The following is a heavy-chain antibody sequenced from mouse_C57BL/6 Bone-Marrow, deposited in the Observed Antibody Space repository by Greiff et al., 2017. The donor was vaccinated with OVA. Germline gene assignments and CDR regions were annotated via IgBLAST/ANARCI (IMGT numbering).Heavy chain of an antibody. CDR1: GYTFTDYY. CDR3: ARKVYSPFYFDY. Sequence: VQLQQSGPVLVKPGASVKMSCKASGYTFTDYYMNWVKQSHGKSLEWIGVINPYNGGTSYNQKFKGKATLTVDKSSSTAYMELNSLTSEDSAVYYCARKVYSPFYFDYWGQGTTLTVAS. CDR2: INPYNGGT. V-gene: IGHV1-19*01. D-gene: IGHD2-12*01. J-gene: IGHJ2*01.